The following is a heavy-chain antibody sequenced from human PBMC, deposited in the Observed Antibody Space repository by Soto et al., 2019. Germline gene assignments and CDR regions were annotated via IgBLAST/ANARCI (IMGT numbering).Heavy chain of an antibody. D-gene: IGHD3-3*01. CDR1: GGCISSSSYD. Sequence: EPLSLTCTGSGGCISSSSYDWGWIRQPPGKGLEWIGSIYYSGSNYYNPSLKSRVTISVDTSKNQFSLKLRSVTAADTAVYYSARRITIFGVATFDYWGQGTLVTVSS. CDR2: IYYSGSN. V-gene: IGHV4-39*01. J-gene: IGHJ4*02. CDR3: ARRITIFGVATFDY.